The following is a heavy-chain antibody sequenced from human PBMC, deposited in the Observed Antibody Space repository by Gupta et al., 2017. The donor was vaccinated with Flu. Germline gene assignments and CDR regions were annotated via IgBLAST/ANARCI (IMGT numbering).Heavy chain of an antibody. CDR1: SGGYY. CDR3: ARNNTLRGGMDV. J-gene: IGHJ6*02. Sequence: SGGYYWSWSRQHPGEGQEWIGDIFYSGKTDDNPSLKSRLTISVDMSKNQFSLTLRSATVADRAVYYCARNNTLRGGMDVCGQVTTVTVSS. D-gene: IGHD1-20*01. CDR2: IFYSGKT. V-gene: IGHV4-31*02.